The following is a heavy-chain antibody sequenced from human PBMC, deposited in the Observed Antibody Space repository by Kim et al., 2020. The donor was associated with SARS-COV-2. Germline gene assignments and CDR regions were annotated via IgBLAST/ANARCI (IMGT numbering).Heavy chain of an antibody. J-gene: IGHJ4*02. D-gene: IGHD6-19*01. CDR3: ARGNSSGWYGDYFDY. V-gene: IGHV3-30*07. Sequence: DSVKGRFTFSRDNSKNTLYLQMNSLRAEDTAVYYCARGNSSGWYGDYFDYWGQGTLVTVSS.